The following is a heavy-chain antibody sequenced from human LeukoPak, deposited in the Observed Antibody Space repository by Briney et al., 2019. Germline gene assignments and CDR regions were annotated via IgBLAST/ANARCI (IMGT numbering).Heavy chain of an antibody. CDR2: IWYDGRNK. J-gene: IGHJ6*02. CDR3: ARGALYYYDSSGYYRTYDYYYYGMDV. D-gene: IGHD3-22*01. CDR1: AFTVSSNG. V-gene: IGHV3-33*01. Sequence: PGGSLRLSWAAAAFTVSSNGMHWVRQAPGKGLEWGAVIWYDGRNKYYAYSVKGRFTISRDNSKNTLSLQMSSLRGEDTAVYYCARGALYYYDSSGYYRTYDYYYYGMDVWGQGATVTVSS.